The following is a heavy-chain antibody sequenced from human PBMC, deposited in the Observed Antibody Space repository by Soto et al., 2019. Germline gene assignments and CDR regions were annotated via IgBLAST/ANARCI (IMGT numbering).Heavy chain of an antibody. Sequence: GGSLRLSCAASGFTFSSYWMSWVRQAPGKGLEWVANIKQDGSEKYYVDSVKGRFTISRDNAKNSLYLQMNSLRAEDTAVYYCAREEYSGYEKLLVPQFDYWGQGTLVTVSS. V-gene: IGHV3-7*01. J-gene: IGHJ4*02. CDR1: GFTFSSYW. CDR3: AREEYSGYEKLLVPQFDY. D-gene: IGHD5-12*01. CDR2: IKQDGSEK.